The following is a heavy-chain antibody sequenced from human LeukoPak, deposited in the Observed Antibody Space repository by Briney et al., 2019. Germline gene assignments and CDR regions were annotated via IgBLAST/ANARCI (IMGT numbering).Heavy chain of an antibody. V-gene: IGHV4-38-2*01. CDR3: ARLGGSGWYHTDY. Sequence: PSETLSLTCAVSGYSISSGYYWGWVRQSPGKGLEWIGSIHYNGNSYYNPSLKSRVTISVDTSKNQFSLKLSSVTAADTAAYYCARLGGSGWYHTDYWGQGTLVTVSS. CDR1: GYSISSGYY. J-gene: IGHJ4*02. D-gene: IGHD6-19*01. CDR2: IHYNGNS.